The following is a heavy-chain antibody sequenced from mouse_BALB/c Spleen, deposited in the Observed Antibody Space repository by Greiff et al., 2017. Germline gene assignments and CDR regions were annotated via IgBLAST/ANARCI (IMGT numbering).Heavy chain of an antibody. CDR3: ARDYYYGSSAWFAY. CDR2: ISYDGSN. Sequence: DVQLQESGPGLVKPSQSLSLTCSVTGYSITSGYYWNWIRQFPGNKLEWMGYISYDGSNNYNPSLKNRISITRDTSKNQFFLKLNSVTTEDTATHYCARDYYYGSSAWFAYWGQGTLVTVSA. V-gene: IGHV3-6*02. J-gene: IGHJ3*01. D-gene: IGHD1-1*01. CDR1: GYSITSGYY.